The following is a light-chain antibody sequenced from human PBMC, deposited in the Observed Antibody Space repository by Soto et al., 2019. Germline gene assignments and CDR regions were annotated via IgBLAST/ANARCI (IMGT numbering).Light chain of an antibody. CDR3: QQYSNWPPIT. CDR2: DAS. J-gene: IGKJ5*01. CDR1: QSVSSY. Sequence: EIVLTQSPATLSLSPGERATLSCRASQSVSSYLAWYQQKPGQAPRLLIYDASNRATGIPARFSGSGSGTEFNLTISSLQSEDFAVYYCQQYSNWPPITFGQGTRRRL. V-gene: IGKV3-11*01.